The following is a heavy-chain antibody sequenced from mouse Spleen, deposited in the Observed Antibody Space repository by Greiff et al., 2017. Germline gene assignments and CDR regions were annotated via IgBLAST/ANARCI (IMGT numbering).Heavy chain of an antibody. Sequence: VQLQQSGPGLVKPSQSLSLTCSVTGYSITSGYYWTWIRQFPGNNLEWMGYISYDGSNNYNPSLRNRISITRDTSKNQFFLQLISVTTEDTATYYCARDLNWGNFDYWGQGTTLTVSS. V-gene: IGHV3-6*01. CDR2: ISYDGSN. D-gene: IGHD4-1*01. CDR3: ARDLNWGNFDY. CDR1: GYSITSGYY. J-gene: IGHJ2*01.